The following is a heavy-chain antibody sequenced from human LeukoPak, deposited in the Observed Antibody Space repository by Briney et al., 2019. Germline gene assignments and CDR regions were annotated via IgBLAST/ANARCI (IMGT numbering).Heavy chain of an antibody. CDR1: GFTFSSYA. D-gene: IGHD3-9*01. J-gene: IGHJ3*02. Sequence: PGGSLRLSCAASGFTFSSYAMSWVRQAPEKGLEWVSGITSSGGTTYYADSVKGRFTISRDNSKNTLYLQMNSLRAGDTAVYYCAKDIRTISSFDIWGQGTMVTVSS. V-gene: IGHV3-23*01. CDR2: ITSSGGTT. CDR3: AKDIRTISSFDI.